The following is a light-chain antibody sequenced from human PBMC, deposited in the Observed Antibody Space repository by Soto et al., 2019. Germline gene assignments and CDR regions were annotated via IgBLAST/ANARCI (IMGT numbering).Light chain of an antibody. V-gene: IGKV3-20*01. J-gene: IGKJ4*01. Sequence: EIVLTQSPGTLSLSPGERATLSCRASQSVSSSFLAWYQQKPGQAPRLLIYGASSRATGIPDRFSGSGSGTDFTLTISRLAPEDVAVYYCQQYDSSPLTCGGGTKVEIK. CDR1: QSVSSSF. CDR2: GAS. CDR3: QQYDSSPLT.